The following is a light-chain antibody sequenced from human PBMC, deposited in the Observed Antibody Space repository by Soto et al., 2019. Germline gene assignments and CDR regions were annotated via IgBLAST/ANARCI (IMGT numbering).Light chain of an antibody. V-gene: IGKV3-20*01. J-gene: IGKJ1*01. CDR2: GTS. Sequence: EIVLTQSPGTLSLSPGERATLSCRASQSVSSSYLAWYQQKPGQAPRLLIYGTSKRATGIPDRFSGSGSGTDFTLTISRLEPEDFAVYYCQQYDRSPWTFGRGTKVEIK. CDR3: QQYDRSPWT. CDR1: QSVSSSY.